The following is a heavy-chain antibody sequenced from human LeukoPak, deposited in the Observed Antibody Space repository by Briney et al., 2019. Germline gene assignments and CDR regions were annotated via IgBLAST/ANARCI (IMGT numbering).Heavy chain of an antibody. D-gene: IGHD6-13*01. CDR1: GFTFSSYA. V-gene: IGHV3-23*01. CDR2: ISGSGGST. Sequence: RPGGSLRLSCAASGFTFSSYAMSWVRQAPGKGLEWVSAISGSGGSTYYADSVEGRFTISRDNSKNTVYLQMNSLRGEDTAVYYCASTAAATDPPGFWGQGTLVTVSS. J-gene: IGHJ4*02. CDR3: ASTAAATDPPGF.